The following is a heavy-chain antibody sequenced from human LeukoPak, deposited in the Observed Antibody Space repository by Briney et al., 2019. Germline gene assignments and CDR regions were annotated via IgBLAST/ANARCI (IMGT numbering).Heavy chain of an antibody. Sequence: PSETLSLTCTVSDDSISDYYRGWIRQPPGKGLEWIGYFYNSGRSTYNPSLKSRVTISADTSKNHFSLKLNSVTTADTAVYYCTRGTGWLIDYWGQGILVTVSS. CDR3: TRGTGWLIDY. D-gene: IGHD3-16*01. CDR1: DDSISDYY. J-gene: IGHJ4*02. V-gene: IGHV4-59*01. CDR2: FYNSGRS.